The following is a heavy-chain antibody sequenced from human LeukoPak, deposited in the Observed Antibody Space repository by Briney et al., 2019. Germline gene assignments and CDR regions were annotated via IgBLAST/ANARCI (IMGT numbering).Heavy chain of an antibody. CDR3: ARADSGGYCSFN. CDR1: GFTFSERY. CDR2: TRNKANNYTT. J-gene: IGHJ4*02. Sequence: PGGSLRLSCAASGFTFSERYMDWVRQAPGKGLEWVGRTRNKANNYTTQYAASVKGRFTISRDDSKNSLYLQMNTLKTEDTAVYYCARADSGGYCSFNWGQGTLVTVSS. D-gene: IGHD2-21*02. V-gene: IGHV3-72*01.